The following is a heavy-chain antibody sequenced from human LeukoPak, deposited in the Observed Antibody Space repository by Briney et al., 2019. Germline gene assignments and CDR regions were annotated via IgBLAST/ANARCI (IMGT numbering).Heavy chain of an antibody. CDR3: TRASSGLDY. J-gene: IGHJ4*02. CDR1: GFTFSAYD. CDR2: VGSAGDT. Sequence: PGGSLRLSCAASGFTFSAYDMHWGRQGTGKGLEWVSVVGSAGDTYYAGSVKGRFTISRENAKNSLYLQMNSLSAGDTAVYYCTRASSGLDYWGQGILVTVSS. V-gene: IGHV3-13*01. D-gene: IGHD2-8*02.